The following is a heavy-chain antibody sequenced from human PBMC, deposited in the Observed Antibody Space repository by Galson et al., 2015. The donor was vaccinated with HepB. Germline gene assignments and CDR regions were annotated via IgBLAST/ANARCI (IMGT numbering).Heavy chain of an antibody. CDR1: GDSVRSYY. D-gene: IGHD4-23*01. Sequence: SETLSLTCTVSGDSVRSYYWSWIRQPPGKGLEWIGYIYYGGSIRYHPSLKSRVTISVDTSKSQFPLQLSSVTAADTAVYFCARDYSGNSYFDYWGQGIMVTVSS. V-gene: IGHV4-59*02. J-gene: IGHJ4*02. CDR2: IYYGGSI. CDR3: ARDYSGNSYFDY.